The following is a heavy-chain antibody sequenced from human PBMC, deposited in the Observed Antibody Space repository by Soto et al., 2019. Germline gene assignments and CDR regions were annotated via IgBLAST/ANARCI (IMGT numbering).Heavy chain of an antibody. D-gene: IGHD3-16*01. J-gene: IGHJ4*02. V-gene: IGHV1-3*01. CDR2: ISPGNGDT. CDR1: GYTFTSYA. CDR3: ARGEFLGPLNGNDY. Sequence: GASVKVSCKASGYTFTSYAMHWVRQAPGQRLEWMGWISPGNGDTRYSRNFQGRVTMTSDTPANTGYMELSSLRSEDTAVYYCARGEFLGPLNGNDYWGQGTLVTVSS.